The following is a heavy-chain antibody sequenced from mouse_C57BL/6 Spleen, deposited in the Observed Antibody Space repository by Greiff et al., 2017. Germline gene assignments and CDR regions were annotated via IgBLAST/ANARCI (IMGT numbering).Heavy chain of an antibody. J-gene: IGHJ4*01. D-gene: IGHD2-4*01. Sequence: EVHLVESGGGLVQPKGSLKLSCAASGFTFNTYAMHWVRQAPGKGLEWVARIRSKSSNYATYYADSVKDRFTISRDDSQSMLYLQMNNLKTEDTAMYYCVRGRRYDYEYAMDYWGQGTSVTVSS. CDR2: IRSKSSNYAT. CDR1: GFTFNTYA. CDR3: VRGRRYDYEYAMDY. V-gene: IGHV10-3*01.